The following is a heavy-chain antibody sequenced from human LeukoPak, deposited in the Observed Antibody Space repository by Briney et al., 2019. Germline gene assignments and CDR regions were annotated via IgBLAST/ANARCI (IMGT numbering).Heavy chain of an antibody. Sequence: SETLSLTCTVSGGSISSSSYYWGWIRQPPGKGLEWIGSIYYSGSTYYNPSFKSRVTISVDTSKNQFSLKLSSVTAADTPVYYCARGRVYFGYWGQGTLVTVSS. V-gene: IGHV4-39*07. J-gene: IGHJ4*02. CDR3: ARGRVYFGY. CDR1: GGSISSSSYY. CDR2: IYYSGST.